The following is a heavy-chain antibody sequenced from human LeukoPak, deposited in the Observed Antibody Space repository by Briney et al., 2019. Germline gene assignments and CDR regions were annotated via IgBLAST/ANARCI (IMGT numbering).Heavy chain of an antibody. V-gene: IGHV5-51*01. CDR1: GYSFTSYW. CDR3: ARRSYGGKDFDY. CDR2: IYPDDSDT. J-gene: IGHJ4*02. D-gene: IGHD4-23*01. Sequence: GESLKISCKGSGYSFTSYWIAWVRQMPGKGLEWMGIIYPDDSDTRYSPSFQGQVTISAHKSITTAYLQWSSLRASDTAMYYCARRSYGGKDFDYWGQGTLVTVSS.